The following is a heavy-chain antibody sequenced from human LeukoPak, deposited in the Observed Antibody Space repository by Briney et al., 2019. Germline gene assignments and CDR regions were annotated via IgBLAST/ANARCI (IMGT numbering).Heavy chain of an antibody. CDR1: GFTFNYFW. J-gene: IGHJ4*02. CDR3: AREDSRAMVRGVIITFPY. Sequence: GGSLRLSCASSGFTFNYFWMHWVRQVPGKGLVWVSGINNVGTATYYSDSVKAHFTISRDNAKNSLYLQMNSLRAEDTAVYYCAREDSRAMVRGVIITFPYWGQGTLVTVSS. CDR2: INNVGTAT. V-gene: IGHV3-74*01. D-gene: IGHD3-10*01.